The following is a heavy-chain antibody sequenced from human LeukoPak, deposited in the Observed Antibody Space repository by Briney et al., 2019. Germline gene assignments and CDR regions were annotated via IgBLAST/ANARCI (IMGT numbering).Heavy chain of an antibody. Sequence: QPGRSLRLSCRASGFILGDYAVSWVRQAPGKGLEWVGFIRSKAYGGTTDYAASVKGRFTLSRDDSKSIAYLQMNSLKIEDTAVYHCTRGRTYSSAWGPGTLVTVSS. CDR2: IRSKAYGGTT. V-gene: IGHV3-49*04. CDR1: GFILGDYA. D-gene: IGHD6-19*01. J-gene: IGHJ5*02. CDR3: TRGRTYSSA.